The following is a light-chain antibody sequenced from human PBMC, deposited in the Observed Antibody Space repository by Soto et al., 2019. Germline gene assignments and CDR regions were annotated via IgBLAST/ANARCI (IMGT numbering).Light chain of an antibody. CDR1: QSIPANY. CDR3: LQYGTPWWT. J-gene: IGKJ1*01. CDR2: GSS. Sequence: EIVLTQSPGTLSLSPGERVTLSCGSSQSIPANYLAWYQQKPGQAPRLLIYGSSNRATGIPDRCSGSGSGTDCTLTVSRLEPEDFAVYFCLQYGTPWWTFGQGARVEIK. V-gene: IGKV3-20*01.